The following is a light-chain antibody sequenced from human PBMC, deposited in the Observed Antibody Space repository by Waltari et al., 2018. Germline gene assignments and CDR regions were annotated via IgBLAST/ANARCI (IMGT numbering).Light chain of an antibody. CDR2: VNSDGSH. V-gene: IGLV4-69*01. Sequence: LVLTQSPSASASLGASVKLTCTLSSGYSSNVIAWLQQQPGKGPRYLMKVNSDGSHRKGDDIPDRFSASNSGTECYLTISSLQSEDEADYYCQTGGHGTWVFGGGIKLTVL. CDR3: QTGGHGTWV. CDR1: SGYSSNV. J-gene: IGLJ3*02.